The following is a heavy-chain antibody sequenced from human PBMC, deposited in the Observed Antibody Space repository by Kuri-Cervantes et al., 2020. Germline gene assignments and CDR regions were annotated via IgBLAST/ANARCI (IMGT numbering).Heavy chain of an antibody. CDR1: GGTFSSYA. V-gene: IGHV1-69*13. D-gene: IGHD2-15*01. J-gene: IGHJ4*02. CDR3: ARDLCSGGSCYFSYFDY. Sequence: SVKVSCKASGGTFSSYAISWVRQAPGRGLEWMGGIIPIFGTANYAQKFQGRVTITADESTSTAYMELSSLRSEDTAVYYCARDLCSGGSCYFSYFDYWGQGTLVTVSS. CDR2: IIPIFGTA.